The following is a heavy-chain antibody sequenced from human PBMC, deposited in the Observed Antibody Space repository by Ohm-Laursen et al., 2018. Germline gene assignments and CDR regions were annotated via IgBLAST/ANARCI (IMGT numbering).Heavy chain of an antibody. J-gene: IGHJ5*02. D-gene: IGHD3-22*01. CDR2: INSDGSST. Sequence: SLRLSCAASGFTFSNYWMHWVRQAPGKGLVWVSRINSDGSSTSYADSVKGRFTISRDNAKNSLYLQMNSLRTEDTAVYYCAKDDGYYYDSSGPQSWGRGTLVTVSS. CDR1: GFTFSNYW. V-gene: IGHV3-74*01. CDR3: AKDDGYYYDSSGPQS.